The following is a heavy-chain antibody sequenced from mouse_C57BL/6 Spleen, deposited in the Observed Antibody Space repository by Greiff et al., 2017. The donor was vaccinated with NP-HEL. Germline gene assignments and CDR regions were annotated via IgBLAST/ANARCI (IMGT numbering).Heavy chain of an antibody. V-gene: IGHV1-55*01. Sequence: VQLQESGAELVKPGASVKMSCKASGYTFTSYWITWVKQRPGQGLEWIGDIYPGSGSTNYNEKFKSKATLTVDTSSSTAYMQLSSLTSEDSAVYYCARFYDYDAMDYWGQGTSVTVSS. CDR3: ARFYDYDAMDY. CDR1: GYTFTSYW. D-gene: IGHD2-4*01. CDR2: IYPGSGST. J-gene: IGHJ4*01.